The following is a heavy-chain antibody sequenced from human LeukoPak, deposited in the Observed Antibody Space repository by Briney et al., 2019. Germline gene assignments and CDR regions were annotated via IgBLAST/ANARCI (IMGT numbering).Heavy chain of an antibody. CDR3: ARDSSDCGGDCYGENWFDP. D-gene: IGHD2-21*02. Sequence: AGGSLRLSCAASGFTFDDYAMHWVRQAPGKGLEWVSGINWNGGSTGYADSVKGRFTISRDNAKSSLYLQMNSLRAEDTALYYCARDSSDCGGDCYGENWFDPWGQGTLVTVSS. CDR2: INWNGGST. CDR1: GFTFDDYA. J-gene: IGHJ5*02. V-gene: IGHV3-20*04.